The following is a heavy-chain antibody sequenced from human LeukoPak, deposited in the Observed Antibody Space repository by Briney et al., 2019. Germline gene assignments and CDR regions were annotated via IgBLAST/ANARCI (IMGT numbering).Heavy chain of an antibody. CDR2: ISGGGGST. V-gene: IGHV3-23*01. CDR1: GFTFSNYA. J-gene: IGHJ4*02. CDR3: AKSRARREGSSGSIDY. D-gene: IGHD3-22*01. Sequence: GGSLRLCCAASGFTFSNYAMSWVRQAPGKGLEWVSGISGGGGSTYYADSVEGRFTISRDNSKNTLYLQMTSLRAEDTATYYCAKSRARREGSSGSIDYWGQGTLVTVSS.